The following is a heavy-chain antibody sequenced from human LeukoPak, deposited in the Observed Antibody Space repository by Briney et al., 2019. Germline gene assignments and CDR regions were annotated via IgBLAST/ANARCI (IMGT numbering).Heavy chain of an antibody. CDR3: ARGSGTPTPFDY. Sequence: GESLKISCKGSGYSFLTYWIDWVRKMPGKGLEWVGSIYPGDSDTRYSPSFQGQVTISADKSITTAYLQWNSLKASDTAMYYCARGSGTPTPFDYWGHGTLVTVSA. V-gene: IGHV5-51*01. CDR1: GYSFLTYW. D-gene: IGHD3-10*01. CDR2: IYPGDSDT. J-gene: IGHJ4*01.